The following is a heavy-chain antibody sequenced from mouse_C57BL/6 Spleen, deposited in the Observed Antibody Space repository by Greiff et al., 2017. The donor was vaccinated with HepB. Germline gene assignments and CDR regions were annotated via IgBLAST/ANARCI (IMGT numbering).Heavy chain of an antibody. CDR2: IYPRSGNT. CDR1: GYTFTSYG. V-gene: IGHV1-81*01. Sequence: QVQLQQSGAELARPGASVKLSCKASGYTFTSYGISWVKQRTGQGLEWIGEIYPRSGNTYYNEKFKGKATLTADKSSSTAYMELRSLTSEDSAVYFCARSGTTVVATPLFDYWGQGTTLTVSS. D-gene: IGHD1-1*01. CDR3: ARSGTTVVATPLFDY. J-gene: IGHJ2*01.